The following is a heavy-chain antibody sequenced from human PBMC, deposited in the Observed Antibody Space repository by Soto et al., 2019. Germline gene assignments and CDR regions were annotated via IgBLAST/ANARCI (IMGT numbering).Heavy chain of an antibody. D-gene: IGHD3-22*01. CDR3: ARFSRGDTSYFDTSSYYIDY. CDR2: IYHSGST. Sequence: SETLSLTCAVFGGSIRSSNWWSWVRQPAGKGLEWIGEIYHSGSTNYNPSLKSRVTISVDKSKNQFSLKLSSVTAADTAVYFCARFSRGDTSYFDTSSYYIDYWGQGTLVTVSS. V-gene: IGHV4-4*02. J-gene: IGHJ4*02. CDR1: GGSIRSSNW.